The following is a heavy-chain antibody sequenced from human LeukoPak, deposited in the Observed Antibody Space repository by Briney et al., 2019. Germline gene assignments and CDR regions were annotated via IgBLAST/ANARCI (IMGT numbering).Heavy chain of an antibody. CDR1: GFTFSSYN. CDR3: AKAQGLYYYSGMDV. J-gene: IGHJ6*02. CDR2: ISSSSSTI. V-gene: IGHV3-48*04. Sequence: GGSLRLSCAASGFTFSSYNMNWVRQAPGKGLEWVSYISSSSSTIYYADSVKGRFTISRDSAKNSLYLQMNSLRAEDTAVYYCAKAQGLYYYSGMDVWGQGTTVTVSS.